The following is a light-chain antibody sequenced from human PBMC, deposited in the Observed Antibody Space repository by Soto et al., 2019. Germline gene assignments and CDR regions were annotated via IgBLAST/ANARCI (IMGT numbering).Light chain of an antibody. V-gene: IGKV3-11*01. CDR3: QQHSNWPIT. Sequence: VVLTSSAATLALSPGERATLSCRASQSVSSYLAWYQQQPGQAPRLLIYDASNRATGIPTRFSGSGSGTDFTLTISSLEPEDFAVYYCQQHSNWPITFGQGTRLEIK. CDR2: DAS. CDR1: QSVSSY. J-gene: IGKJ5*01.